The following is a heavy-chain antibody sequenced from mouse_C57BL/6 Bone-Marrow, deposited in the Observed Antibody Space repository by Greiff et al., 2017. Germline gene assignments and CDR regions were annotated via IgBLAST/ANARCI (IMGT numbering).Heavy chain of an antibody. J-gene: IGHJ2*01. CDR1: GYTFTSYW. Sequence: QVQLQQPGAELVKPGASVKMSCKASGYTFTSYWITWVKQRPGQGLGWIGDIYPGSGSTNYNGKFKSKATLTVDTSSSTAYMQLSSLTSEDSAVYYCARDYGSSYFDYWGQGTTLSVTS. D-gene: IGHD1-1*01. CDR2: IYPGSGST. V-gene: IGHV1-55*01. CDR3: ARDYGSSYFDY.